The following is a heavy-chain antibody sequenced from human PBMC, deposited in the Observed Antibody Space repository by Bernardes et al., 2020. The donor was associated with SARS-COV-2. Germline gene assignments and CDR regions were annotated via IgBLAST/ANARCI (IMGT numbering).Heavy chain of an antibody. CDR1: GFPFSHYN. D-gene: IGHD2-15*01. V-gene: IGHV3-48*02. CDR3: ACGGSCYFDY. Sequence: GSLSLSCAAAGFPFSHYNMNWVRPAPGKGLEWVSFISSSSSTIYYADSVKGRFTISRDNAKNSLYLQMNSLRDEDTAVYYCACGGSCYFDYWGQGTLVTVSS. CDR2: ISSSSSTI. J-gene: IGHJ4*02.